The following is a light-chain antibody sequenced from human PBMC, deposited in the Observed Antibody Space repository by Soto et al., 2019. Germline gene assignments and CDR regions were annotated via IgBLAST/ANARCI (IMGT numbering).Light chain of an antibody. CDR3: QQYNNWPLT. Sequence: EIVMTQSPATLSVSPGERATLSCRASQSVSSNLAWYQQKPGQAPRLRIYGASTRATGIPARFSGSGSGTEFTLTISSLQSEDFAVYYCQQYNNWPLTFGGGTKVEIQ. J-gene: IGKJ4*01. V-gene: IGKV3-15*01. CDR1: QSVSSN. CDR2: GAS.